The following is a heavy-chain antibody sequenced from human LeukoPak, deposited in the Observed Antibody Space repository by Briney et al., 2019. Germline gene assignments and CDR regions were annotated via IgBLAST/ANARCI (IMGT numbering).Heavy chain of an antibody. J-gene: IGHJ6*03. Sequence: SETLSLTCTVSGGSISSSSYYWGWIRQPPGKGLEWIGSIYYSGSTYYNPSHKSRVTISVDTSKNQFSLKLSSVTAADTAMYYCARHGLDTAMMNYYYYYMDVWGKGTTVTVSS. CDR2: IYYSGST. CDR1: GGSISSSSYY. V-gene: IGHV4-39*01. CDR3: ARHGLDTAMMNYYYYYMDV. D-gene: IGHD5-18*01.